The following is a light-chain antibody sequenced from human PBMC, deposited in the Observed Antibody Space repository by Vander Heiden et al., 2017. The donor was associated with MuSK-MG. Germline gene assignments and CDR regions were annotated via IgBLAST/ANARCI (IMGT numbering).Light chain of an antibody. J-gene: IGKJ2*02. Sequence: EIVMTQSPATLSVSPGERATLSCRASQSVSSNLQWYQQKPGQAPRLLIYGASNSANGIPDRFSGSGYETEFTLTSSSRQSEDFAVYYVQQDNTLSTFGQGTKVDIK. CDR1: QSVSSN. CDR3: QQDNTLST. V-gene: IGKV3-15*01. CDR2: GAS.